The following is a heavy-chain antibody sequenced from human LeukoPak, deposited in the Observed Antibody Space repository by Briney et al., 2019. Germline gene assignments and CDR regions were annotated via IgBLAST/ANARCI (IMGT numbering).Heavy chain of an antibody. CDR1: GFTFNTAW. CDR2: IRSKADGGTT. J-gene: IGHJ4*02. Sequence: GSLRLSCAASGFTFNTAWMNWVRQAPGKGLEWVGRIRSKADGGTTDYAAPVKGRFTISRDDSKNTLYLQMDSLKTEDTAVYYCTTLTTGRFDYWGQGTLVPVSS. V-gene: IGHV3-15*01. CDR3: TTLTTGRFDY. D-gene: IGHD1-1*01.